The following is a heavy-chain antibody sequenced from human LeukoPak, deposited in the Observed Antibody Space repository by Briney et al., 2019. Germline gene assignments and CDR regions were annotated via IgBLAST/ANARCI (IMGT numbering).Heavy chain of an antibody. Sequence: GGSLKLPCAASGFTFSGSAMHWVRQASGKGLEWVGLIRSSTNNYATAYAASVRGRLTISRDGSKDTAYLQMNSLKTKDTAVYYCTGGSGWYSPDYWGQGTLVTVYS. J-gene: IGHJ4*02. V-gene: IGHV3-73*01. CDR3: TGGSGWYSPDY. D-gene: IGHD6-19*01. CDR2: IRSSTNNYAT. CDR1: GFTFSGSA.